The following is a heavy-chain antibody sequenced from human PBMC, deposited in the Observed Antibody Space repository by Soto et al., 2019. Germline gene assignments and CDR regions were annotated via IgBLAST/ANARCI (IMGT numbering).Heavy chain of an antibody. CDR2: LSCSGDGT. CDR1: PFTFSSLP. CDR3: AGPGYSSQEY. V-gene: IGHV3-23*01. J-gene: IGHJ4*02. Sequence: GVSLRLSCAASPFTFSSLPFSWVRQDPGAGLEGVSPLSCSGDGTVYAASVKGRFTISRDNSKIPLYLQMNSLRAEDTAVYYCAGPGYSSQEYWGQGALVTVSS. D-gene: IGHD5-18*01.